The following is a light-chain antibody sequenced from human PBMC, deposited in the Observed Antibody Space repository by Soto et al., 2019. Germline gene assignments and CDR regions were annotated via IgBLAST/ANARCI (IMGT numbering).Light chain of an antibody. V-gene: IGKV3-11*01. Sequence: EIVLTQSPATLSLSPGERATLSCRASQSVSSYLAWYQQKPGQAPTLLIYDASNRATGIPARFSGSGSGTDFTLTISSLEPEDFAVYYCQQRSNWPPSTFGGGTKVEIK. CDR2: DAS. CDR1: QSVSSY. CDR3: QQRSNWPPST. J-gene: IGKJ4*01.